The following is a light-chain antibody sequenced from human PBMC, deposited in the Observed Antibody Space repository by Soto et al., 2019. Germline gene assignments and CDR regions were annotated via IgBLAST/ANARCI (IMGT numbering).Light chain of an antibody. V-gene: IGKV3-15*01. Sequence: EIVMTQSPATLSVSPGERATLSCRASQSVSSNLAWYQQKPGQPPRLLIYGASIRAPGIPARFSGSGSGTEFTLTISSLQSEDFAVYFCSQYNNWPPLTFGGGTKVEIK. J-gene: IGKJ4*01. CDR3: SQYNNWPPLT. CDR1: QSVSSN. CDR2: GAS.